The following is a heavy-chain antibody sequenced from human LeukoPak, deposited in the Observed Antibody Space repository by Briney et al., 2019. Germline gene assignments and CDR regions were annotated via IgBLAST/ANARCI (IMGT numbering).Heavy chain of an antibody. CDR1: GYSISSGYY. J-gene: IGHJ4*02. CDR3: ARASQQRLAHPHFDY. CDR2: IYHSGST. Sequence: SETLSLTCTVSGYSISSGYYWGWIRQPPGKGLEWIGSIYHSGSTYYNPSLKSRVTISVDTSKNQFSLKLSSVTAADTAVYYCARASQQRLAHPHFDYWGQGTLVTVSS. V-gene: IGHV4-38-2*02. D-gene: IGHD6-25*01.